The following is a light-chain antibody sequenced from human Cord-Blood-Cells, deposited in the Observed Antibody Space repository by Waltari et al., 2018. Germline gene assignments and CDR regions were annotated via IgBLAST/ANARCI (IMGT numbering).Light chain of an antibody. CDR3: QQSYSTPYR. Sequence: IQMTQSPSSLSASVGDRVTITCRASQSISSYLNRYQQKPGKAPKLLIYAAASLQSGVPSRFSGSGTETDFTLTISSRQPEDFATYDCQQSYSTPYRFGQGTKLESK. V-gene: IGKV1-39*01. CDR1: QSISSY. J-gene: IGKJ2*03. CDR2: AAA.